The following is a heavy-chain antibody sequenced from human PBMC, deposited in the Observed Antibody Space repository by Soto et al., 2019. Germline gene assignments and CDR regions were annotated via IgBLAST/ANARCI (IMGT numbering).Heavy chain of an antibody. V-gene: IGHV3-30-3*01. D-gene: IGHD1-26*01. CDR1: GFTFSSYA. Sequence: GGSLRLSCAASGFTFSSYAMHWVRQAPGKGLEWVAVISYDGSNKYYADSVKGRFTISRDNSKNTLYLQMNSLRAEDTAVYYCARDLVPVGGRRSLWRFNWFDPWGQGTLVTVSS. CDR2: ISYDGSNK. CDR3: ARDLVPVGGRRSLWRFNWFDP. J-gene: IGHJ5*02.